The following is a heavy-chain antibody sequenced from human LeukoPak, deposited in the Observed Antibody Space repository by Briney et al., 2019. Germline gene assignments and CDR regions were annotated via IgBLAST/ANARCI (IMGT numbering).Heavy chain of an antibody. J-gene: IGHJ4*02. D-gene: IGHD6-19*01. Sequence: GGSLRLSCAASGFTFSSYAMHWVRQAPGKGLEWVAVISYDGSNKYYADSVKGRFTISRDNSKNTLYLQMNRLRAEDTAVYYCARGGSGWYGTRFHYWGQGTLVTVSS. CDR3: ARGGSGWYGTRFHY. CDR2: ISYDGSNK. V-gene: IGHV3-30*04. CDR1: GFTFSSYA.